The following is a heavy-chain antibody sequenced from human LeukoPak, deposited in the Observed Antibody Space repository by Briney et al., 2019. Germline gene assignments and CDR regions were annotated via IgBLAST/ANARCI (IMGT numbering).Heavy chain of an antibody. CDR1: GYTFTGYY. CDR2: INPNSAGT. CDR3: AREDVDTAMASDGGYGMDV. J-gene: IGHJ6*02. V-gene: IGHV1-2*02. D-gene: IGHD5-18*01. Sequence: GASVKVSCKASGYTFTGYYMHWVRQAPGQGLEWMGWINPNSAGTNYAQKFQGRVTMTRDTSISTAYMELSRLRSDDTAVYYCAREDVDTAMASDGGYGMDVWGQGTTVTVSS.